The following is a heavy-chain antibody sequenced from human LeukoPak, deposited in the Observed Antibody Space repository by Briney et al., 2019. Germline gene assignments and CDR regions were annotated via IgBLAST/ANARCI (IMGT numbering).Heavy chain of an antibody. CDR3: AKQLGYCSDGSCYFPY. CDR1: GFTFKSYA. D-gene: IGHD2-15*01. CDR2: INTNGANT. V-gene: IGHV3-64*04. Sequence: GGSLRLSCSASGFTFKSYAMHWVRQAPGKGLEYVSSINTNGANTYYADSVQGRFTISRDNSKSTLCLQMNSLRAEDTAVYYCAKQLGYCSDGSCYFPYWGQGTLVTVSS. J-gene: IGHJ4*02.